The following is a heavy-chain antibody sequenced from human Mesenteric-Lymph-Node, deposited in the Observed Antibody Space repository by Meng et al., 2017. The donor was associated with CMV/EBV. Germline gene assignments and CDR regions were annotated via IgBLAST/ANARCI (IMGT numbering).Heavy chain of an antibody. D-gene: IGHD4-11*01. Sequence: GGSLRLSCAASGFTFDDYAMHWIRQAPGKGLEWVSGISWNSGSIGYADSVKGRFTISRDNAKNSLYLQMNSLRAEDMALYYCAKDTLAYINYVGYYFDYWGQGTLVTVSS. V-gene: IGHV3-9*03. CDR3: AKDTLAYINYVGYYFDY. J-gene: IGHJ4*02. CDR2: ISWNSGSI. CDR1: GFTFDDYA.